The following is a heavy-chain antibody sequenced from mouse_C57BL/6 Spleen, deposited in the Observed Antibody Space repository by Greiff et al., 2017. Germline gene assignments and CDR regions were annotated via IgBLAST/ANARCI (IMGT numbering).Heavy chain of an antibody. V-gene: IGHV1-64*01. CDR3: ARRGEYDAMDS. Sequence: QVQLKQPGAELVKPGASVKLSCKASGYTFTSYWMHWVKQRPGQGLEWIGMIHPNSGSTNYNEKFKSKATLTVDKSSNTAYMQLSSLTSEDSAVYVCARRGEYDAMDSWGERTSVTVSS. CDR1: GYTFTSYW. CDR2: IHPNSGST. J-gene: IGHJ4*01.